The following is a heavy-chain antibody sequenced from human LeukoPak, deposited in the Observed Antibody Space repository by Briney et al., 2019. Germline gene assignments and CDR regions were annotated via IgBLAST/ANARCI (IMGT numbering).Heavy chain of an antibody. CDR2: IKQDGSEK. CDR1: GFTFSSYW. Sequence: PGGSLRLSCAASGFTFSSYWMSWVRQAPGKGLEWVANIKQDGSEKYYVDSVKGRFTISRDNAKNSLYLQMNSLRAEDTAVYYCAREGPAPYDFWSGYYYYYMDVWGKGTTVTVSS. D-gene: IGHD3-3*01. J-gene: IGHJ6*03. CDR3: AREGPAPYDFWSGYYYYYMDV. V-gene: IGHV3-7*01.